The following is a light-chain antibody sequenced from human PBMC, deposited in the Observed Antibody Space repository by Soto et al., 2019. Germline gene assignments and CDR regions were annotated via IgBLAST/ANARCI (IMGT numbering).Light chain of an antibody. CDR1: ESIGDY. Sequence: PGEMATLSCWASESIGDYLAWYQQKPGQAPRLLIYGATMRTTGTPDRFSGAGSETEFTLTISSLQSEDFAVYYCQQYNNWPPGITFGQGTRLEI. J-gene: IGKJ5*01. V-gene: IGKV3D-15*01. CDR3: QQYNNWPPGIT. CDR2: GAT.